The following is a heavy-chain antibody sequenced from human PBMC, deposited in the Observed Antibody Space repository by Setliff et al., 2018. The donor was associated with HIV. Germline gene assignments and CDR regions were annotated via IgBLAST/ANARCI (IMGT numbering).Heavy chain of an antibody. CDR1: GGSISSYY. V-gene: IGHV4-4*09. D-gene: IGHD3-10*01. CDR2: IYTSGST. Sequence: SETLSLTCTVSGGSISSYYWSWIRQPPGKGLEWIGYIYTSGSTKYNPSLESRVTMSVDTSRTQFSLKLRSVTAADTAVYYCARVGASGVPSTMDYYYYMDVWGKGTTVTVTS. CDR3: ARVGASGVPSTMDYYYYMDV. J-gene: IGHJ6*03.